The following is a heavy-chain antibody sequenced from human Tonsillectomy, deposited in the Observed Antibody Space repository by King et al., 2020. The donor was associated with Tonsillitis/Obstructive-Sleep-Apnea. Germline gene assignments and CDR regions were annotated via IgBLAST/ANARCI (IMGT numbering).Heavy chain of an antibody. CDR1: GGTFSSYA. Sequence: LVQSGAEVKKPGSSVKVSCKASGGTFSSYAISWVRQAPGQGLEWMGGIIPIFGTANYAQKFQGRVTITADESTSTAYMELSSLRSEDTAVYYCARDGYSGYDLYYYYYMDVWGKGTTVTVSS. V-gene: IGHV1-69*01. CDR2: IIPIFGTA. D-gene: IGHD5-12*01. J-gene: IGHJ6*03. CDR3: ARDGYSGYDLYYYYYMDV.